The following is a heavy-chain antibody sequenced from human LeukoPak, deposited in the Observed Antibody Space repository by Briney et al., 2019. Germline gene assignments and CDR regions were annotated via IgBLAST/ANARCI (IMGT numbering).Heavy chain of an antibody. J-gene: IGHJ5*02. CDR3: ARDGPQAGRSSRPGTNWFDP. V-gene: IGHV3-23*01. Sequence: GGSLRLSCAASGFTFSSYAMSWVRQAPGKGLEWVSAISGSGGSTYYADSVKGRFTISRDNSKNTLYLQMNSLRAEDTAVYYCARDGPQAGRSSRPGTNWFDPWGQGTLVTVSS. CDR1: GFTFSSYA. D-gene: IGHD6-13*01. CDR2: ISGSGGST.